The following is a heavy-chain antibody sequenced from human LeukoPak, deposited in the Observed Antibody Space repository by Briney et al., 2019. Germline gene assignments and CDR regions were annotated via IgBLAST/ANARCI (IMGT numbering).Heavy chain of an antibody. CDR1: GFTVITND. CDR2: LYSDGNT. CDR3: ARGVEPLAANTLAY. Sequence: PGVSLRLSCAASGFTVITNDMTWVRQAPGKGLEGVSVLYSDGNTKYADSVQGRFTISRDNSKNTLYLEMNSLSPDDTAVYYCARGVEPLAANTLAYWGQGTLVTVSS. D-gene: IGHD1-14*01. V-gene: IGHV3-53*01. J-gene: IGHJ4*02.